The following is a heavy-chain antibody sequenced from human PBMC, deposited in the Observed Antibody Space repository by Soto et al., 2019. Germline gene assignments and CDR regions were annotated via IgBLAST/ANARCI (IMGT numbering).Heavy chain of an antibody. J-gene: IGHJ2*01. CDR1: GGTFSSYA. D-gene: IGHD3-22*01. Sequence: QVQLVQSGAEVKKPGSSVKVSCKASGGTFSSYAISWVRQAPGQGLEWMGGIIPIFGTANYAQKFQGRVTIPADDSTSTAYMELSSLRSEDTAVYYCARVPDYYDSIGYFLVHHWYFDLWGRGTLVTVSS. V-gene: IGHV1-69*12. CDR3: ARVPDYYDSIGYFLVHHWYFDL. CDR2: IIPIFGTA.